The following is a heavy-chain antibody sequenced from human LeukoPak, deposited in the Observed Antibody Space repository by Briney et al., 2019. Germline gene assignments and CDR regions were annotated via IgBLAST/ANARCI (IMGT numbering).Heavy chain of an antibody. Sequence: GGSLRLSCAASGFTFSDYYMSWIRQAPGKGLEWVSYISSSGSTIYYADSVKGRFTISRDSAKNSLYLQMNSLRAEDTAVYYCAGRAYYYDSSGYNNWFDPWGQGTLVTVSS. CDR1: GFTFSDYY. V-gene: IGHV3-11*01. CDR3: AGRAYYYDSSGYNNWFDP. CDR2: ISSSGSTI. D-gene: IGHD3-22*01. J-gene: IGHJ5*02.